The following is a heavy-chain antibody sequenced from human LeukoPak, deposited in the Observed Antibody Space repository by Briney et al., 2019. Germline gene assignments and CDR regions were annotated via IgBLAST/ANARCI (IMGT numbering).Heavy chain of an antibody. CDR1: GFTFSPYP. V-gene: IGHV3-48*04. D-gene: IGHD5-24*01. Sequence: GGSLRLSCAASGFTFSPYPMNWVRQAPGKGLEWVSYISGPSDTIHYADSVKGRFTISRDNAKNSLYLQMNSLGAEDTAVYYCARDLGRDRYFDSWGQGTLVTVPS. CDR3: ARDLGRDRYFDS. J-gene: IGHJ4*02. CDR2: ISGPSDTI.